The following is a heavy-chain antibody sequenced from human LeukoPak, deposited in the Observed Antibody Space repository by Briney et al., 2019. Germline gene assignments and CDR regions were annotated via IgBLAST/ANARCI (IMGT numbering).Heavy chain of an antibody. J-gene: IGHJ5*02. CDR3: ARLTPGKNWFDP. V-gene: IGHV4-38-2*01. D-gene: IGHD3-10*01. CDR1: GYSINSAYY. Sequence: PSETLSLACAVAGYSINSAYYWGWIRQPPGKGLEWIGSMYHSGITYYTPSLKSRVTISVDTSKNHFSLKLHSVPAADTAVYYCARLTPGKNWFDPWGQGTLVTVSS. CDR2: MYHSGIT.